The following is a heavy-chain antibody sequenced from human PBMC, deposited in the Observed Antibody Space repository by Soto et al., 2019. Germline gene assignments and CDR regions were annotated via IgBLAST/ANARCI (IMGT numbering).Heavy chain of an antibody. D-gene: IGHD6-13*01. CDR3: ARDRGRMGQLASYYFDY. V-gene: IGHV1-18*04. Sequence: ASVKVSCKASGYTFTSYGISWVRQAPGQGLEWMGWISAYNGNTTYAQKLQGRVTMTTDTSTSTAYMELRSLRSDDTAVYYCARDRGRMGQLASYYFDYWGQGTLVTVSS. J-gene: IGHJ4*02. CDR1: GYTFTSYG. CDR2: ISAYNGNT.